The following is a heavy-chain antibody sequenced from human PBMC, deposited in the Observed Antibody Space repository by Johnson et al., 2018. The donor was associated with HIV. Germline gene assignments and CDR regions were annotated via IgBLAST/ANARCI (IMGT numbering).Heavy chain of an antibody. J-gene: IGHJ3*02. Sequence: VQLVESGGGVVQPGRSLSLSCAASRFTFSSFAMHWVRQAPGKGLEWVGRIKSKTDGGTTDYAAPVKGRFTISRADSKNTLYLQMNSLKTEDTAVYYCTTDLPGGYYGGNWTYDAFDIWGQGTMVTVSS. D-gene: IGHD4-23*01. CDR3: TTDLPGGYYGGNWTYDAFDI. CDR1: RFTFSSFA. V-gene: IGHV3-15*01. CDR2: IKSKTDGGTT.